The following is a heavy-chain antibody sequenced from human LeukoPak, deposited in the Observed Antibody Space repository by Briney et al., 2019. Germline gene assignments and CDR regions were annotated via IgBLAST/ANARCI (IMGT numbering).Heavy chain of an antibody. CDR3: ARVGLTPQGSWFDP. J-gene: IGHJ5*02. CDR2: IYHSGST. CDR1: GYSISSGYY. V-gene: IGHV4-38-2*02. Sequence: SETLSLTCTVSGYSISSGYYWGWIRQPPGKGLEWIGSIYHSGSTYYNPSLKSRVTISVDTSKNQFSLKLSSVTAADTAVYYCARVGLTPQGSWFDPWGRGTLVTVSS.